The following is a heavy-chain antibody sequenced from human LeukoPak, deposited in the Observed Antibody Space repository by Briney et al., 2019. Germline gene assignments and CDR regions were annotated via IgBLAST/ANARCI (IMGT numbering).Heavy chain of an antibody. CDR3: ARDVDYYGMDV. CDR1: GFTFGDYA. V-gene: IGHV3-53*01. CDR2: IYSGGST. Sequence: GRSLRLSCTASGFTFGDYAMSWVRQAPGKGLEWVSVIYSGGSTYYADSVKGRFTISRDNSKNTLYLQMNSLRAEDTAMYYCARDVDYYGMDVWGQGTTVTVSS. J-gene: IGHJ6*02. D-gene: IGHD2-15*01.